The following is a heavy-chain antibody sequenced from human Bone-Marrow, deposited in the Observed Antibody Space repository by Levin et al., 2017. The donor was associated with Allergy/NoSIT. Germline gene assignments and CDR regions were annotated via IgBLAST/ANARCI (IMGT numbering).Heavy chain of an antibody. CDR1: GGSINNYH. Sequence: SQTLSLTCIVSGGSINNYHWSWIRQPPGKGLEWIGYIYYTGSTNYNPSLKSRVTMSVDTSKNQFSLTLNSVTAADTAVYYCARDRVVASSGTYYYYGMAVWGQGTTVTVSS. CDR3: ARDRVVASSGTYYYYGMAV. CDR2: IYYTGST. V-gene: IGHV4-59*01. D-gene: IGHD2-15*01. J-gene: IGHJ6*01.